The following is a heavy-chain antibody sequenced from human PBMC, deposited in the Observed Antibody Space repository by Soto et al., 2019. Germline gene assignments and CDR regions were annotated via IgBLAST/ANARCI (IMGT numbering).Heavy chain of an antibody. J-gene: IGHJ4*02. D-gene: IGHD3-10*01. V-gene: IGHV3-33*08. CDR1: GFTFSTYW. CDR3: ARDSGPYFDY. CDR2: IWYDGSNK. Sequence: GGSLRLSCAASGFTFSTYWMSWVRQAPGKGLEWVADIWYDGSNKYYADSVKGRFTISRDNSKNTLYLQMNSLRAEDTAVYYCARDSGPYFDYWGQGTLVTVSS.